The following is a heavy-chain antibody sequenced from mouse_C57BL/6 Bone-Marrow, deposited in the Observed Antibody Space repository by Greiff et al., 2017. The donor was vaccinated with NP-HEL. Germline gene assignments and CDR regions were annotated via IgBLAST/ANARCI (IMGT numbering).Heavy chain of an antibody. D-gene: IGHD2-5*01. CDR3: ARAHYSNPWFAY. CDR1: GYTFTDYN. CDR2: INPNNGGT. V-gene: IGHV1-18*01. Sequence: EVKVVESGPELVKPGASVKIPCKASGYTFTDYNMDWVKQSHGKSLEWIGDINPNNGGTIYNQKFKGKATLTVDKSSSTAYMELRSLTSEDTAVYYCARAHYSNPWFAYWGQGTLVTVSA. J-gene: IGHJ3*01.